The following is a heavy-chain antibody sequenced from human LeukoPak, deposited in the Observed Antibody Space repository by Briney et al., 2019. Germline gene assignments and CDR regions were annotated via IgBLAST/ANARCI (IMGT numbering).Heavy chain of an antibody. V-gene: IGHV1-2*04. Sequence: ASVKVSCKASGYTFTGYYMHWMRQAPGQGLEWMGWINPNSGGTNYAQKFQGWVTMTGDTSISTAYMELSRLRSDDTAVYYCARGPTPLDYWGQGTLVTVSS. J-gene: IGHJ4*02. CDR3: ARGPTPLDY. D-gene: IGHD4-17*01. CDR1: GYTFTGYY. CDR2: INPNSGGT.